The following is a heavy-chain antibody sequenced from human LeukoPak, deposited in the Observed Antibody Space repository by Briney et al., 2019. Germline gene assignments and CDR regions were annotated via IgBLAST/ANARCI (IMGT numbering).Heavy chain of an antibody. Sequence: GGSLSLCCGASGYTFSSYGMNWVRQARGKGLEGVTSNSRRRYIYYADSVKGRFTISRDNAKNSLYLQMNSLRAEDTAVYYCAREVAAGLFDYWGQGTLVTVSS. CDR3: AREVAAGLFDY. D-gene: IGHD6-13*01. CDR2: NSRRRYI. CDR1: GYTFSSYG. J-gene: IGHJ4*02. V-gene: IGHV3-21*01.